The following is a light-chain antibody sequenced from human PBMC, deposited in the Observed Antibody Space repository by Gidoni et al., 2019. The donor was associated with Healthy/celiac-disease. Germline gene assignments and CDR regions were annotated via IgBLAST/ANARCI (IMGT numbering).Light chain of an antibody. CDR1: QRISSW. V-gene: IGKV1-5*03. J-gene: IGKJ1*01. CDR2: KAS. Sequence: DIQMTQTPSTLSASVGDSVTITCRASQRISSWLAWYQQKPGKAPKLLIYKASSLESGVPSRFSGSGSGTEFTLTISSLQPDDFATYYCQQYNSYSGTFXXXTKVEIK. CDR3: QQYNSYSGT.